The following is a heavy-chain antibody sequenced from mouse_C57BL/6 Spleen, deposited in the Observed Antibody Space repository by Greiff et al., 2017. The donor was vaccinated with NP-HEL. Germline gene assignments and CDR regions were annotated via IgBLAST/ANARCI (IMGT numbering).Heavy chain of an antibody. J-gene: IGHJ2*01. CDR3: ARGERAQATD. CDR2: IYPGSGST. CDR1: GYTFTSYW. D-gene: IGHD3-2*02. Sequence: VQLQQPGAELVKPGASVKMSGKASGYTFTSYWITWVKQRPGQGLEWIGDIYPGSGSTNYNEKFKSKATLTVDTSSSTAYMQLSSLTSEDSAVYYCARGERAQATDWGQGTTLTVSS. V-gene: IGHV1-55*01.